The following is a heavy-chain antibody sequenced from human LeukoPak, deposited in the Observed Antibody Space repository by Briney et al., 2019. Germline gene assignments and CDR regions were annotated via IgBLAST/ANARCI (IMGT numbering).Heavy chain of an antibody. CDR3: ARVEGRNSCPDY. CDR2: IKEDGSEK. V-gene: IGHV3-7*01. Sequence: GGSLRLSCAASGFIFSDYWMSWVRQAPGKGLEWVANIKEDGSEKYYIDSVKGRFTISRDNAKMSVFLQMNSLRVEDMAVYYCARVEGRNSCPDYWGQGTLVTVSS. CDR1: GFIFSDYW. J-gene: IGHJ4*02. D-gene: IGHD2-2*01.